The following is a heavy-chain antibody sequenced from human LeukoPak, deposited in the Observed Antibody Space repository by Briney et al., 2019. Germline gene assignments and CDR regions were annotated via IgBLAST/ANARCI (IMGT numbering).Heavy chain of an antibody. V-gene: IGHV3-30*18. D-gene: IGHD3-22*01. CDR2: ISYDGSNK. J-gene: IGHJ1*01. CDR1: GFTFSSYG. CDR3: AKDYYDSSGYYYVGAEYFQH. Sequence: GRSLRLSCAASGFTFSSYGMHWVRQAPGKGLEWVAVISYDGSNKYYADSVKGRFTISRDNSKNTLYLQMNSLRAEDTAVYYCAKDYYDSSGYYYVGAEYFQHWGQGTLVTASS.